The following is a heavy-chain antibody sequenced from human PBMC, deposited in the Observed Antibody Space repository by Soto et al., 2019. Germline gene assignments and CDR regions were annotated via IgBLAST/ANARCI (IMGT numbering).Heavy chain of an antibody. CDR3: ARGHYFGSGSSPYNWFDP. V-gene: IGHV1-69*01. J-gene: IGHJ5*02. CDR1: GGTFSSYA. D-gene: IGHD3-10*01. Sequence: QVQLVQSGAEVKKPGSSVKVSCKASGGTFSSYAISGFRQAHGQGLAWMGGIIPIFGTANYAQKFQGRVTIPAEEFTSSAYMELSILGSEETAVYYCARGHYFGSGSSPYNWFDPWGQGTLVTVSS. CDR2: IIPIFGTA.